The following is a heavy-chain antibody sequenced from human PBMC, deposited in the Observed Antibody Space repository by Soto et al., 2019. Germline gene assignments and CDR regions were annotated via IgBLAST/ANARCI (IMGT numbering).Heavy chain of an antibody. Sequence: QVTLKESGPVLVKPTETLTLTCTVSGFSLSNARMGVSWIRQHPGKALEWLAHIFSNDEKSYSTSLKSSLTISKDTSKSQVVLTMTNMDPVDTATYYCALTGLGYCSGGSCYSFDYGVQGPLVTVSS. CDR3: ALTGLGYCSGGSCYSFDY. CDR1: GFSLSNARMG. J-gene: IGHJ4*02. D-gene: IGHD2-15*01. V-gene: IGHV2-26*01. CDR2: IFSNDEK.